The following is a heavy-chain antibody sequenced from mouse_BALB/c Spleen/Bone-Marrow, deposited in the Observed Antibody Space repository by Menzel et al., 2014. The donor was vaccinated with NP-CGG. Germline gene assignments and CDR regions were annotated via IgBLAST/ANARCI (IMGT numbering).Heavy chain of an antibody. CDR3: ARGTTMYFLDY. J-gene: IGHJ2*01. Sequence: VQLQPHGASLAMNGASVRMGRNALGFTFTDYWMHWVKQRPGQGLEWIGAIDTSDIYTSYNQKFKGKATLTVDESSSTTYVQLSSLTSDGSAVYFCARGTTMYFLDYWGQGTTLTVSS. CDR2: IDTSDIYT. D-gene: IGHD1-1*01. CDR1: GFTFTDYW. V-gene: IGHV1-69*01.